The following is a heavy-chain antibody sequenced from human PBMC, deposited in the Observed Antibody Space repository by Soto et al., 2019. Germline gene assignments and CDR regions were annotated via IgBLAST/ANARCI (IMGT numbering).Heavy chain of an antibody. CDR1: GFTFTDYW. Sequence: PGGSLRLSCAASGFTFTDYWTHWVRQAPGKGLVWVSRINSDGSRTSYADSVTGRFTISRDNAKNTLYLQMNSLRVEDTALYYCAREDYRGFYFDYWGQGTLVTVSS. D-gene: IGHD4-4*01. CDR2: INSDGSRT. V-gene: IGHV3-74*01. CDR3: AREDYRGFYFDY. J-gene: IGHJ4*02.